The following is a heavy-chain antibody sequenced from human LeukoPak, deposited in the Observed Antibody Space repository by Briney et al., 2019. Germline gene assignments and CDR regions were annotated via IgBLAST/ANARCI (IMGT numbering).Heavy chain of an antibody. CDR3: ARGVPAADYYYYYVDV. Sequence: PGGSLRLSCAASGFTFSSYSMNWVRQAPGKGLEWVSSISSSSSYIYYADSVKGRFTISRDNAKNSLYLQMNSLRAEDTAVYYCARGVPAADYYYYYVDVWGKGTTVTVSS. J-gene: IGHJ6*03. CDR1: GFTFSSYS. V-gene: IGHV3-21*01. CDR2: ISSSSSYI. D-gene: IGHD2-2*01.